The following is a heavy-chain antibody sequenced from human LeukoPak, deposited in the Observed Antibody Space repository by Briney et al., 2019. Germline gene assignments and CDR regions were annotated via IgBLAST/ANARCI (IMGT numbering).Heavy chain of an antibody. CDR1: GGSISSGDYY. V-gene: IGHV4-30-4*01. J-gene: IGHJ5*02. D-gene: IGHD2-15*01. Sequence: PSETLSLTCTVSGGSISSGDYYWSWIRQPPGKGLEWIGYIYYSGSTYYNPSLKNRVTISVDTSKNQFSLKLSSVTAADTAVYYCARECDCSGGSCYHNWFDPWGQGTLVTVSS. CDR2: IYYSGST. CDR3: ARECDCSGGSCYHNWFDP.